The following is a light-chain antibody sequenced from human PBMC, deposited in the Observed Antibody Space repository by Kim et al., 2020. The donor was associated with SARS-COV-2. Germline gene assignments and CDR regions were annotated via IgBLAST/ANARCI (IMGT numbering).Light chain of an antibody. Sequence: EIVMTQSPATLSASPGERVTLSCRASQGIGSDLAWYRQKPGQAPRLLIFGASTRATVVPARFSGSGSGTEFTLTISTLQSEDFAVYYCQQYHNWPPAFGQGTKVDIK. V-gene: IGKV3-15*01. CDR1: QGIGSD. J-gene: IGKJ1*01. CDR2: GAS. CDR3: QQYHNWPPA.